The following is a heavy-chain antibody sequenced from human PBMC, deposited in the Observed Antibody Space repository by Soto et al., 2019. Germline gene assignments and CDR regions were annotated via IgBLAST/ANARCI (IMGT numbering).Heavy chain of an antibody. Sequence: GASVKVSCKASGGTFSSYAISWVRQAPGQGLEWMGGIIPIFGTANYAQKFQGRVTITADESTSTAYMELSSLRSEDTAVYYCARKSVVVAATDISGGMDVWGQGTTVTVSS. V-gene: IGHV1-69*13. J-gene: IGHJ6*02. D-gene: IGHD2-15*01. CDR1: GGTFSSYA. CDR3: ARKSVVVAATDISGGMDV. CDR2: IIPIFGTA.